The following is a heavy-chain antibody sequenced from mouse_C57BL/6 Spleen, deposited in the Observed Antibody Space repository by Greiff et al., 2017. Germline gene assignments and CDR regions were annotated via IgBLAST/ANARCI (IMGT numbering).Heavy chain of an antibody. Sequence: EVQLQESGGDLVKPGGSLKLSCAASGFTFSSYGMSWVRQTPDQRLEWVATISSGGSYTYYPDSVKGRFTISRDNAKNTLYLQMSSLKSEDTAMYYCAREDGNYGGFAYWGQGTLVTVSA. CDR2: ISSGGSYT. CDR1: GFTFSSYG. CDR3: AREDGNYGGFAY. V-gene: IGHV5-6*01. D-gene: IGHD2-1*01. J-gene: IGHJ3*01.